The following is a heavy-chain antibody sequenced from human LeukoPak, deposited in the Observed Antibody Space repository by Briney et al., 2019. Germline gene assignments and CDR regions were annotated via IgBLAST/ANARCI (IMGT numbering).Heavy chain of an antibody. J-gene: IGHJ4*02. D-gene: IGHD6-6*01. CDR3: ARHRGSSSNFDY. CDR2: IYYSGST. V-gene: IGHV4-39*01. CDR1: GGSISRNNYY. Sequence: PSETLSLTCTVSGGSISRNNYYWDWIRQPPGKGLEYIGSIYYSGSTYCTPSLKSRVTISVDTSKNQFSLKLSSVTATDTAVYYCARHRGSSSNFDYWGQGTLVTVSS.